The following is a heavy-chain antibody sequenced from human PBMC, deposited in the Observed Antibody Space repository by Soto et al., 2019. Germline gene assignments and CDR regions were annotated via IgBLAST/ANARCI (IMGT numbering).Heavy chain of an antibody. V-gene: IGHV2-5*02. Sequence: QITLKESGPTLVKPTQTLTLTCTFSGFSLSTIGVGVGWIRQPPGKALEWLALIYWDDDKRYSPSLTSRLTITKDTAKNQVVLTMTNMDPVDTATYYCAHVLVVVANYGMDVGGPGTTVTVSS. CDR1: GFSLSTIGVG. J-gene: IGHJ6*02. CDR2: IYWDDDK. D-gene: IGHD2-15*01. CDR3: AHVLVVVANYGMDV.